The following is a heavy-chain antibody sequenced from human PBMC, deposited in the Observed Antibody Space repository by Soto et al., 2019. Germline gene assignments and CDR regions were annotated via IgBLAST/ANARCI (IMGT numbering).Heavy chain of an antibody. CDR3: ARVDSSCIGLPYYYYMDV. J-gene: IGHJ6*03. V-gene: IGHV4-34*01. Sequence: SETLSLTCAVYGGSFSGYYWSWIRQPPGKGLEWIGEINHSGSTNYNPSLKSRVTISVDTSKNQFSLKLSSVTAADTAVYYCARVDSSCIGLPYYYYMDVWGKGTTVTVSS. CDR1: GGSFSGYY. CDR2: INHSGST. D-gene: IGHD6-6*01.